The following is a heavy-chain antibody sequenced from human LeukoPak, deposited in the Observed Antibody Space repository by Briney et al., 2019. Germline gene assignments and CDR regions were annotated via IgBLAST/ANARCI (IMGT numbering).Heavy chain of an antibody. CDR2: IPYDGSDK. Sequence: GGSLRLSCAASGFTFDDYAMHWVRQAPGKGLEWVTFIPYDGSDKYYADSVKGRFTISRDNSKNTLYLQMNNMRTEDTAVYHCAREALEWSPPDIWGQGTTVTVSS. CDR1: GFTFDDYA. J-gene: IGHJ3*02. CDR3: AREALEWSPPDI. D-gene: IGHD3-3*01. V-gene: IGHV3-30*04.